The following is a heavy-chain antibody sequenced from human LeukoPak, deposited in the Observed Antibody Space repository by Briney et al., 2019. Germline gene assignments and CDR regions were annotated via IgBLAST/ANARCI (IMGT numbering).Heavy chain of an antibody. Sequence: GGSLRLSCAASGFTLSSYWMDWVRQVPGEGLLWVSRINPDGSFTSYADRVKGRFTISRDDAKNTLYLQMNSLTVEDTAVYYCVRDRGWNSFDDWGQGTLVTVSS. D-gene: IGHD1-1*01. CDR3: VRDRGWNSFDD. CDR2: INPDGSFT. J-gene: IGHJ4*02. CDR1: GFTLSSYW. V-gene: IGHV3-74*01.